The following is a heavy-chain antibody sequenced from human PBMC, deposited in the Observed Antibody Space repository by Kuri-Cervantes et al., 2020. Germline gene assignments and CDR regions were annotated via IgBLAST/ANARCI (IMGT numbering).Heavy chain of an antibody. CDR1: GYTFTSYD. J-gene: IGHJ4*02. CDR2: INSNSGGT. Sequence: ASVKVSCKASGYTFTSYDINWVRQATGQGLEWMGWINSNSGGTNYAQKFQGRVTMTRDTSISTAYMEMSRLTSDDTAVYYCARASFYSNYRFDYWGQGTLVTVSS. D-gene: IGHD4-11*01. V-gene: IGHV1-2*02. CDR3: ARASFYSNYRFDY.